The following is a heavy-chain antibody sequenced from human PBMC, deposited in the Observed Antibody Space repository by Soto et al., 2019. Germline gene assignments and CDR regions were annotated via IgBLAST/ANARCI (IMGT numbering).Heavy chain of an antibody. CDR1: GFTFNYYG. CDR3: ARDGSSTHLYYGLDV. J-gene: IGHJ6*02. D-gene: IGHD1-26*01. CDR2: IWYDGTKK. Sequence: FLRLSCVASGFTFNYYGIHWVRQAPGKGLEWVAVIWYDGTKKDYVDSVQGRFTVSRDNSRNTVHLQMNSLRADDTAIYYCARDGSSTHLYYGLDVWGQGTLVTVSS. V-gene: IGHV3-33*01.